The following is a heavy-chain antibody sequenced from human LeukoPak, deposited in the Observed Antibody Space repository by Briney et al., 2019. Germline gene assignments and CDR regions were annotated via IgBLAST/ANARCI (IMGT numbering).Heavy chain of an antibody. V-gene: IGHV3-23*01. CDR3: AKDRGYDYVY. J-gene: IGHJ4*02. Sequence: GGSLRVSCAASGFTFSGYAMRWVRQAPGEGLEWVEEISGSGSRIYYADSVKGRFAISRDNSKNTLYLQMNSVRAEDTATYYCAKDRGYDYVYWGQGTLVTVSS. CDR2: ISGSGSRI. CDR1: GFTFSGYA. D-gene: IGHD5-12*01.